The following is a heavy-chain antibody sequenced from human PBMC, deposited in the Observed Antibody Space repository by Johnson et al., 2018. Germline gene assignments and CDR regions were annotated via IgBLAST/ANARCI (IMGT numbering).Heavy chain of an antibody. V-gene: IGHV3-23*04. Sequence: VQLVESGGGVVQPGRSLRVSCAASGFSFSTYTMHWVRQAPGKGLEWVSAISGNGVYTYYADSLKGRSTISRDNSKNTLYLQMNSLRVEDTAIYYCVKDLYSGTYPRGFDMWGRGTMVTVSP. J-gene: IGHJ3*02. CDR3: VKDLYSGTYPRGFDM. D-gene: IGHD1-26*01. CDR1: GFSFSTYT. CDR2: ISGNGVYT.